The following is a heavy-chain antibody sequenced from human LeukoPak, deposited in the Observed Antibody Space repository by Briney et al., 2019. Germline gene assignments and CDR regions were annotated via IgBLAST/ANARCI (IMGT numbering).Heavy chain of an antibody. CDR3: ARQSPHIAAAGRPPGVDDAFDI. D-gene: IGHD6-13*01. V-gene: IGHV3-23*01. CDR2: ITGGGGST. J-gene: IGHJ3*02. CDR1: GFTFSNYA. Sequence: GGSLRLSCAASGFTFSNYAMNWVRQAPGKGLEWVSAITGGGGSTYYADSVKGRFTISRDNSKNTLYLQMNSLRAEDTAVYYCARQSPHIAAAGRPPGVDDAFDIWGQGTMVTVSS.